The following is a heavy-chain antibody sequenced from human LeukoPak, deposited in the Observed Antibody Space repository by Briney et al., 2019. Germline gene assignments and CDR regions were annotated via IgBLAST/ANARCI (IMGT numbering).Heavy chain of an antibody. J-gene: IGHJ4*02. Sequence: GGSLRLSCAASGFTFSSYSMNWVRQAPGKGLEWVSSISSSSSYIYYADSVKGRFTISRDNAKNSLYLQMNSLRAEDTAVYYCASEIAVAAPFDYWGQGTLVTVSS. V-gene: IGHV3-21*01. CDR1: GFTFSSYS. CDR3: ASEIAVAAPFDY. D-gene: IGHD6-19*01. CDR2: ISSSSSYI.